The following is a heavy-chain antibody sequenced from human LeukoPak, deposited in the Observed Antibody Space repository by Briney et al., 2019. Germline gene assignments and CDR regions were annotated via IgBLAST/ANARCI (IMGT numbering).Heavy chain of an antibody. CDR1: GGTFSSYA. CDR2: IIPIFGTA. V-gene: IGHV1-69*05. D-gene: IGHD1/OR15-1a*01. Sequence: GASVKVPCKASGGTFSSYAISWVRQAPGQGLEWMGGIIPIFGTANYAQKFQGRVTITTDESTSTAYMELSSLRSEDTAVYYCATEQVGYYFDYWGQGTLVTVSS. CDR3: ATEQVGYYFDY. J-gene: IGHJ4*02.